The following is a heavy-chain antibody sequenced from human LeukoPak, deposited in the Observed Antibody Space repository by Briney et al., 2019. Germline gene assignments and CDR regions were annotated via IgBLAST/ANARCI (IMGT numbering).Heavy chain of an antibody. D-gene: IGHD1-7*01. CDR3: AKDLIAFVVHCDQLPPPLLDY. V-gene: IGHV3-23*01. J-gene: IGHJ4*02. CDR2: ISGSGGST. Sequence: GGSLRLSCACSLWTFSSYAMSWVRQAPGKGLEGVSAISGSGGSTYYADSVKGRLTPSRDTSKNTLYLQKNRLRAKDTAVYDCAKDLIAFVVHCDQLPPPLLDYWGQGTLVTVSP. CDR1: LWTFSSYA.